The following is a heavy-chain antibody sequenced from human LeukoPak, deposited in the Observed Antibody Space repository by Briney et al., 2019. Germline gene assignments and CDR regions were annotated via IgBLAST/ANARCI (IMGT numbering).Heavy chain of an antibody. CDR2: ISGSGGST. Sequence: GGSLRLSCAASGFTVSTYAMSWVRQAPGKGLEWVSAISGSGGSTYFADSVKGRFTISRDNSKNTLYLQMNSLRAEDTAVYYCAELGITMIGGVWGKGTTVTISS. D-gene: IGHD3-10*02. V-gene: IGHV3-23*01. CDR3: AELGITMIGGV. CDR1: GFTVSTYA. J-gene: IGHJ6*04.